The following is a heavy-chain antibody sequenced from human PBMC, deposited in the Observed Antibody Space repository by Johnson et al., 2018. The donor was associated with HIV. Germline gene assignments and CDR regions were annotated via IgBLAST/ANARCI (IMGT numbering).Heavy chain of an antibody. D-gene: IGHD2-15*01. CDR2: INGDGSRT. Sequence: EQLVESGGGLVQPGGSLRLSCGASGFTFSNYWVQWVRQAPGKGLVWVSRINGDGSRTSYADSVKGRFTIARYNAKNTLYLQMQSLRAEDTAVYYCARTSCSGARCLGYDPFDVWGQGTMVTVSS. CDR3: ARTSCSGARCLGYDPFDV. J-gene: IGHJ3*01. V-gene: IGHV3-74*01. CDR1: GFTFSNYW.